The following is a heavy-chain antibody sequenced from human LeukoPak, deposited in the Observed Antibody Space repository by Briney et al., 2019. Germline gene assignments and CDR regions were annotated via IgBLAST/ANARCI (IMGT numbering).Heavy chain of an antibody. CDR3: ARGRGGSRASDY. V-gene: IGHV4-59*08. J-gene: IGHJ4*02. Sequence: SETLSLTCSVSGGSISSYYWSWIRQPPGKGLEWIGYIYYSGSTNYNPSLKSRVTISVDTSKNQFSLKLSSVTAADTAVYYCARGRGGSRASDYWGQGTLVTVSS. CDR2: IYYSGST. CDR1: GGSISSYY. D-gene: IGHD1-26*01.